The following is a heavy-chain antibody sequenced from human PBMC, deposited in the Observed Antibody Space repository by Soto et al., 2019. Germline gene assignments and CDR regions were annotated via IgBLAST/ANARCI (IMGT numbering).Heavy chain of an antibody. J-gene: IGHJ6*02. D-gene: IGHD6-19*01. CDR2: IYPGDSDT. Sequence: GESLKISCKGSGYSFTSYWIGWVRQMPGKGLEWMGIIYPGDSDTRYSPSFQGQVTISADKSISTAYLQWSSLKASDTAMYYCARHKEVAVAGPYYYYGMDVWGQGTTVTVSS. CDR3: ARHKEVAVAGPYYYYGMDV. CDR1: GYSFTSYW. V-gene: IGHV5-51*01.